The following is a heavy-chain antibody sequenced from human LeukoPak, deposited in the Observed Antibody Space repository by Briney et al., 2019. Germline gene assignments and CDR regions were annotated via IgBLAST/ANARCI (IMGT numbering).Heavy chain of an antibody. CDR3: ARDRYYGSGSYTD. V-gene: IGHV4-61*02. J-gene: IGHJ4*02. CDR1: GGSISSGSYY. Sequence: SETLSLTCTVSGGSISSGSYYRSWIRQPAGKGLEWIGRIYTSGSTNYNPSLKSRVTISVDTSKNQFSLKLSSVTAADTAVYYCARDRYYGSGSYTDWGQGTLVTVSS. D-gene: IGHD3-10*01. CDR2: IYTSGST.